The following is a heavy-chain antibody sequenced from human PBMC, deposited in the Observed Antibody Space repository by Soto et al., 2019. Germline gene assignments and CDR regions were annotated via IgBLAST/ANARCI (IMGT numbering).Heavy chain of an antibody. V-gene: IGHV4-38-2*02. Sequence: SETLSLTCTVSGGSISSGYHWAWIRQAPGMRLEWVASIFHTGTTYYNPSLTSRVTISVDTSKNQFSLKLTSVTAADSAVYYFDYWDQGTLVTVS. J-gene: IGHJ4*02. CDR2: IFHTGTT. CDR1: GGSISSGYH. CDR3: DY.